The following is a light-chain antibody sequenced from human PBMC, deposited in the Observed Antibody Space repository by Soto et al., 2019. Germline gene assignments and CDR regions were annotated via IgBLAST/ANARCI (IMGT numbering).Light chain of an antibody. CDR2: HAS. Sequence: ETVMTQSSAALSVSPGERATLSCRASQNVYNNLAWYQQKPGQAPRLLIYHASSRATGIPARFSGSGSGTEFTLTISSLQSEDFAVYYCQQYNEWPLTFGGGTKVEIK. CDR1: QNVYNN. V-gene: IGKV3-15*01. CDR3: QQYNEWPLT. J-gene: IGKJ4*01.